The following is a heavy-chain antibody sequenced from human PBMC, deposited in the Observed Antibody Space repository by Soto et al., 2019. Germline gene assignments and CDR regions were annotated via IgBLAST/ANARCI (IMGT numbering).Heavy chain of an antibody. V-gene: IGHV3-13*01. CDR3: VRENDVLTGYSYFDY. Sequence: GGSLRLSCAASGFTFSKYDIHWVRQVTGKGLEWVSAIATTGTTYYSDSVKGRFTISRENAKNSLYLQMNSLRVEDTALYYCVRENDVLTGYSYFDYWGQGTLVTVSS. CDR2: IATTGTT. D-gene: IGHD3-9*01. CDR1: GFTFSKYD. J-gene: IGHJ4*02.